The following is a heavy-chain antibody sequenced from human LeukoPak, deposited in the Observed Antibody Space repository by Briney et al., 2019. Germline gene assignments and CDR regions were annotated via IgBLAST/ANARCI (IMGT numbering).Heavy chain of an antibody. CDR2: MYYSGST. J-gene: IGHJ5*02. D-gene: IGHD3-10*01. Sequence: SETLSLTCTVSGDSISNYFWSWIRQPPGKGLEWIGYMYYSGSTNYNPSLKSRVTISVDTSKNQFSLKLTSVTAADTAVYYCARTLLSRFDPWGQGALVTVSS. CDR3: ARTLLSRFDP. CDR1: GDSISNYF. V-gene: IGHV4-59*01.